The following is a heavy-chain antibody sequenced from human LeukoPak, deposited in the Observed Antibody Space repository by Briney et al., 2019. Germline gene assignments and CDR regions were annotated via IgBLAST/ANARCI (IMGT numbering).Heavy chain of an antibody. CDR3: AHIHSYGDFYFDP. CDR2: SSLDDDK. CDR1: GFSFTTSEAG. D-gene: IGHD4-17*01. Sequence: AGPTLVKPTQTLTLTCIFSGFSFTTSEAGVAWVRQPPGGALEWLAVSSLDDDKRYSPSLKSRLTITKDTSENQVVLTLTNMDPVDTATYYSAHIHSYGDFYFDPWGQGTLVTVSS. J-gene: IGHJ4*01. V-gene: IGHV2-5*02.